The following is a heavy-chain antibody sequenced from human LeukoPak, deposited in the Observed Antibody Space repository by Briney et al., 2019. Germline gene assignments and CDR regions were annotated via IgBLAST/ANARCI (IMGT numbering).Heavy chain of an antibody. V-gene: IGHV3-30*18. CDR2: ISYDGSKK. J-gene: IGHJ4*02. D-gene: IGHD5-24*01. Sequence: GGSLRLSCAASGLTLSSYGMHWVRQAPGKGLEWVAVISYDGSKKDYADSVKGRFTISRDNSKNTLFLQMNSLSAEDTAVYYCAKGGRDGYNSLDYWGQGTLVIVSS. CDR3: AKGGRDGYNSLDY. CDR1: GLTLSSYG.